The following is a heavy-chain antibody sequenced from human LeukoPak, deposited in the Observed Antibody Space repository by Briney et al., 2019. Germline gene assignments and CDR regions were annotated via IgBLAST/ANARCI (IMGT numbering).Heavy chain of an antibody. Sequence: SETLSLTCTVSGGSISSSSYYWGWIRQPPGKGLEWIGSIYYSGSTYYNPSLKSRVTISVDTSKNQFSLKLSSVTAADTAVYYCARGTAARFRYWGQGTLVTVSS. CDR3: ARGTAARFRY. CDR2: IYYSGST. V-gene: IGHV4-39*07. J-gene: IGHJ4*02. CDR1: GGSISSSSYY. D-gene: IGHD6-6*01.